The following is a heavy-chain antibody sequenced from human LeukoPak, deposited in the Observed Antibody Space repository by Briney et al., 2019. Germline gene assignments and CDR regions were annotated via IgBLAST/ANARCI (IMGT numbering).Heavy chain of an antibody. D-gene: IGHD6-6*01. CDR2: ISISSRTI. J-gene: IGHJ3*02. Sequence: GGSLRLSCAASGFTFSSSSMNWVRQAPGKGLEWISYISISSRTIHYADSVKGRVTVSRDDAKNSLYLQMNSLRAEDTAVYCCARPLLYSSSPRAGAFDIWGQGTMVTVSS. CDR3: ARPLLYSSSPRAGAFDI. V-gene: IGHV3-48*01. CDR1: GFTFSSSS.